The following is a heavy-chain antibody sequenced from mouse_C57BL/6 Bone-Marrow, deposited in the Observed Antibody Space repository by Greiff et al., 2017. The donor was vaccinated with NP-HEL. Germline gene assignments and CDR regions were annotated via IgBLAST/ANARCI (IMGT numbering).Heavy chain of an antibody. D-gene: IGHD1-1*01. CDR2: IYPRDGST. CDR1: GYTFTDHT. CDR3: ARGDYGSSSYV. Sequence: VKLVESDAELVKPGASVKISCKVSGYTFTDHTIHWMKQRPEQGLEWIGYIYPRDGSTKYNEKFKGKATLTADKSSSTAYMQLNSLTSEDSAVYCCARGDYGSSSYVWGTGTTVTVSS. V-gene: IGHV1-78*01. J-gene: IGHJ1*03.